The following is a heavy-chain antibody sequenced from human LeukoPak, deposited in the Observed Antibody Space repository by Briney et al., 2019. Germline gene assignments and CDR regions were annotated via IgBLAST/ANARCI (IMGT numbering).Heavy chain of an antibody. V-gene: IGHV4-39*01. CDR1: GGSISSSSTYY. CDR2: IYYSGNT. D-gene: IGHD2-21*02. CDR3: ARVTPYSDY. J-gene: IGHJ4*02. Sequence: SETLSLTCTVSGGSISSSSTYYWGWIRQPPGKGLEWIGSIYYSGNTYYNPSLKSRVTISVDRSKNQFSLKLSPVTAADTAVYYCARVTPYSDYWGQGTLVTVSS.